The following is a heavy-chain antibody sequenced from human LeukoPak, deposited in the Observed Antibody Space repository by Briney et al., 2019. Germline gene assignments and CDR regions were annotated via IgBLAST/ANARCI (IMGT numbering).Heavy chain of an antibody. CDR2: IYSGGST. CDR3: ARGKVGVVRFGLYGMDV. CDR1: GFTVSSNY. D-gene: IGHD2-15*01. J-gene: IGHJ6*02. Sequence: GGSLGLSCAASGFTVSSNYMSWVRQAPGKGLEWVSVIYSGGSTYYADSVKGRFTISRDNSKNTLYLQMNSLRAEDTAVYYCARGKVGVVRFGLYGMDVWGQGTTVTVSS. V-gene: IGHV3-66*02.